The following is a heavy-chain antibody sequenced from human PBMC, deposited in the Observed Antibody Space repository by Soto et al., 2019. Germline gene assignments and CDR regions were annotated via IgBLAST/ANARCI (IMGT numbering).Heavy chain of an antibody. CDR2: IYPGDSDT. CDR1: GYSFTSYW. J-gene: IGHJ6*03. Sequence: GESLKISCKGSGYSFTSYWIGWVRQMPGKGLEWMGIIYPGDSDTRYSPSFQGQVTISADKSISTAYLQWSSLKASDTAMYYCARSDYDFWSGYTKNYYYYMDVWGKGTTVTVS. CDR3: ARSDYDFWSGYTKNYYYYMDV. D-gene: IGHD3-3*01. V-gene: IGHV5-51*01.